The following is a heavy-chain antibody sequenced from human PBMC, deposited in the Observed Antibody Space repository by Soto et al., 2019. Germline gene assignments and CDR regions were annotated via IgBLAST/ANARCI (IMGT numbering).Heavy chain of an antibody. D-gene: IGHD4-17*01. CDR1: GGSFSGYY. CDR3: ARGTRLRWRDFGF. Sequence: QVQLQQWGAGLLKPSETLSLTCAVYGGSFSGYYWSWIRQPPGQGLAWIGEINHSGSTNYNPSLKRRVTISVETPKHQCPLKLSTVTAADTAVYYCARGTRLRWRDFGFWGQGTRVTVSS. CDR2: INHSGST. J-gene: IGHJ4*02. V-gene: IGHV4-34*01.